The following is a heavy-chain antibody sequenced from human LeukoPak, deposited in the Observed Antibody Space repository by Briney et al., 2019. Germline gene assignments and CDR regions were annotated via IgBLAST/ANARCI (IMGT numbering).Heavy chain of an antibody. CDR2: ISSNGGST. CDR1: GFTFSTYA. J-gene: IGHJ3*01. D-gene: IGHD3-16*02. V-gene: IGHV3-64*01. CDR3: AKDTPVSN. Sequence: PGGSLRLSCAASGFTFSTYAMHWVRQAPGKGLEYVSAISSNGGSTYYANSVKGRFTISKDNSKTTLYLQMNSLRDDDTAVYYCAKDTPVSNWGQGTMVTVSS.